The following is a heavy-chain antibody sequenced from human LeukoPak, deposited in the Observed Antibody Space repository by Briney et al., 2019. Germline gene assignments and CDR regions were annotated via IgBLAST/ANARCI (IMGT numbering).Heavy chain of an antibody. CDR3: ARSEYSYGADAFDI. Sequence: SETLSLTCTVSGGSISSYYWSWIRQPAGKGLEWIGRIYTSGSTNYNPSLKSRVTISVDTSKNQFSLKLSSVTAADTAVYYCARSEYSYGADAFDIWGQGTMVTVSS. CDR2: IYTSGST. J-gene: IGHJ3*02. CDR1: GGSISSYY. V-gene: IGHV4-4*07. D-gene: IGHD5-18*01.